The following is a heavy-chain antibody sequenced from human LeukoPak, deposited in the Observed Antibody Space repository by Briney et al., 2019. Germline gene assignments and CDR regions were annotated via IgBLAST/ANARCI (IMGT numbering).Heavy chain of an antibody. V-gene: IGHV4-39*01. CDR3: ARQMYDSRGFDAFDI. D-gene: IGHD3-22*01. J-gene: IGHJ3*02. CDR1: GGSISGSSYY. CDR2: IYYTGST. Sequence: SETLSLTCTVSGGSISGSSYYWGWIRQPPGKGLEWIGSIYYTGSTFYNPSLKSRVTISVDTSKKQFSLKLTSVTAADTAVYYCARQMYDSRGFDAFDIWGQGTMVTVSS.